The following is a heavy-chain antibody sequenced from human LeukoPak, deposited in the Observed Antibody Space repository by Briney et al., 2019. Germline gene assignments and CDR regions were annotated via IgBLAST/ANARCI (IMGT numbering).Heavy chain of an antibody. CDR2: IIPIFGTA. V-gene: IGHV1-69*01. CDR3: ARASDCSSTSCQGYYYYGMDV. CDR1: GGTFSSYA. D-gene: IGHD2-2*01. J-gene: IGHJ6*04. Sequence: SVKVSCKASGGTFSSYAISWVRQAPGQGLEWRGGIIPIFGTANYAQKFQGRVTITADESTSTAYMELSSLRSEDTAVYYCARASDCSSTSCQGYYYYGMDVWGKGTTVTVSS.